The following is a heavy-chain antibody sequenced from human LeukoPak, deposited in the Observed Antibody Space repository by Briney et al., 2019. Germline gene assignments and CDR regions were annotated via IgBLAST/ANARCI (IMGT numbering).Heavy chain of an antibody. Sequence: GGSLRLSCAASGFSFSNFWMNWVRQAPGKGLEWLANIKHDGTEKFYVDSVRGRFTISRDNAKNSVYLQMNSLRAEDTAVYYCARILNSGGYSYPGSLDFWGQGTLVTVSS. J-gene: IGHJ4*02. CDR3: ARILNSGGYSYPGSLDF. V-gene: IGHV3-7*01. CDR1: GFSFSNFW. CDR2: IKHDGTEK. D-gene: IGHD3-22*01.